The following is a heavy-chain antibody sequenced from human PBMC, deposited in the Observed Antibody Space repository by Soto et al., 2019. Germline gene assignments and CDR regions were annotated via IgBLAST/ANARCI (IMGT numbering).Heavy chain of an antibody. Sequence: GASVKVSCKASGYTFTGYYMHWVRQGPGQGLEWMGWINPNSGGTNYAQKFQGRVTMTRDTSISTAYMELSRLRSDDTAVYYCARDRGIAAAGEFDYWGQGTLVTVSS. CDR2: INPNSGGT. CDR3: ARDRGIAAAGEFDY. V-gene: IGHV1-2*02. J-gene: IGHJ4*02. CDR1: GYTFTGYY. D-gene: IGHD6-13*01.